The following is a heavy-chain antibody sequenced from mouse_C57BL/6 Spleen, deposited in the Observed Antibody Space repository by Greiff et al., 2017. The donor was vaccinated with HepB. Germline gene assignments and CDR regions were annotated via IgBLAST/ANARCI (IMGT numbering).Heavy chain of an antibody. Sequence: EAGGGLVQPKGSLKLSCAASGFSFNTYAMNWVRQAPGKGLEWVARIRSKSNNYATYYADSVKDRFTISRDDSESMLYLQMNNLKTEDTAMYYCVRGAYAAYWGQGTLVTVSA. CDR1: GFSFNTYA. CDR3: VRGAYAAY. V-gene: IGHV10-1*01. D-gene: IGHD1-1*01. CDR2: IRSKSNNYAT. J-gene: IGHJ3*01.